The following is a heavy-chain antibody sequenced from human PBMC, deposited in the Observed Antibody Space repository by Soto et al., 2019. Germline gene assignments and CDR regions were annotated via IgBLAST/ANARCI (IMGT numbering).Heavy chain of an antibody. CDR3: ARDSVSGAYYGSGSYYGRGMDV. CDR1: GYSFTSYW. Sequence: GESLKISCKGSGYSFTSYWIGWVRQMPGKGLEWMGIIYPGDSDTRYSPSFQGQVTISADKSISTAYLQWSSLKASDTAMYYCARDSVSGAYYGSGSYYGRGMDVWGQGTTVIVSS. CDR2: IYPGDSDT. J-gene: IGHJ6*02. D-gene: IGHD3-10*01. V-gene: IGHV5-51*01.